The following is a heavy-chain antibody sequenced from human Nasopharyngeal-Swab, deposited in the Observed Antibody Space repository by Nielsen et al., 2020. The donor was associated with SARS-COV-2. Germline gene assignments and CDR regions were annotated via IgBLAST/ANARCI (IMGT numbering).Heavy chain of an antibody. CDR3: VRGGLGTGLEN. J-gene: IGHJ4*02. D-gene: IGHD1-14*01. CDR1: GFTLSNYN. CDR2: INRDGSVT. V-gene: IGHV3-74*01. Sequence: GESLKISCAASGFTLSNYNMHWVRQGPGKGLVWVSRINRDGSVTNYADSVKGRFTISRDNGGNTLYLQMNSLRAEDTAVYYCVRGGLGTGLENWGQGTLVTVSS.